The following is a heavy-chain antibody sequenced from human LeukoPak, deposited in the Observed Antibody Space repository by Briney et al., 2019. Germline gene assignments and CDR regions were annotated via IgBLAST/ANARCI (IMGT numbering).Heavy chain of an antibody. CDR2: ITASSSST. Sequence: PGGSLRLSCEASGFTFSNYGMSWVRQAPGKGLEWVSAITASSSSTHDADSVQGRFTISRDNAKNSLYLQMNSLRAEDTALYHCARGYYYDSTGDYMDVWGKGTTVTISS. J-gene: IGHJ6*03. CDR3: ARGYYYDSTGDYMDV. D-gene: IGHD3-22*01. V-gene: IGHV3-21*04. CDR1: GFTFSNYG.